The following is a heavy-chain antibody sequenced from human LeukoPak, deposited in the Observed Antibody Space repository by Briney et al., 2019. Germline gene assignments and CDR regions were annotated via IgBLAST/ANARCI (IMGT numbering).Heavy chain of an antibody. J-gene: IGHJ2*01. CDR3: ARVYGGNPNWYSDL. CDR2: IYTSGST. D-gene: IGHD4/OR15-4a*01. Sequence: ASETLSLTCTVSGGSISSYYWSWIRQPAGKGLEWVGRIYTSGSTNYNPSLKSRVTMSIDTSKKQFSLKLNSVTAADTAVYYCARVYGGNPNWYSDLWGRGTLVTVSS. CDR1: GGSISSYY. V-gene: IGHV4-4*07.